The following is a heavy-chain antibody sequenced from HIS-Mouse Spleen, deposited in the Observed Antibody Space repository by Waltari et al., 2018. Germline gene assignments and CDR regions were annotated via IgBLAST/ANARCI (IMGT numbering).Heavy chain of an antibody. J-gene: IGHJ2*01. D-gene: IGHD6-13*01. V-gene: IGHV4-39*07. CDR2: IYYSGST. CDR3: AREIPYSSSWYDWYFDL. Sequence: QLQLQESGPGLVKPSETLSLTCTVSVGSISSSSYYWGGIRQPPGKGPEWIGSIYYSGSTYYNPSLKSRLTISVDTSKNQFSLKLSSVTAADTAVYYCAREIPYSSSWYDWYFDLWGRGTLVTVSS. CDR1: VGSISSSSYY.